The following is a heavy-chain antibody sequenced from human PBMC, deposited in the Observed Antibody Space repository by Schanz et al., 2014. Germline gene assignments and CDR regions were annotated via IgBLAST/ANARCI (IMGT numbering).Heavy chain of an antibody. Sequence: QVQLVESGGGAVQFGRSLRLSCVASGFTFSSYGMHWVRQAPGKGLEWVAVIWYDENNKYNADSVKGRFTRSRDNSKNTLYLQMNSLRAEDTAVDYCARANYRRKINFDYWGRGTLVTVSS. D-gene: IGHD3-10*01. V-gene: IGHV3-33*01. CDR1: GFTFSSYG. CDR3: ARANYRRKINFDY. CDR2: IWYDENNK. J-gene: IGHJ4*02.